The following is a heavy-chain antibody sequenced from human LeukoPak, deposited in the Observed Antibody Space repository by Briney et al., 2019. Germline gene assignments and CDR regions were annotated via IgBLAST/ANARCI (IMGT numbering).Heavy chain of an antibody. V-gene: IGHV4-4*07. J-gene: IGHJ5*02. Sequence: SETLSLTCTVSGGSISSYYWSWIRQPAGKGLEWIGRIYTSGSTNYNPSLKSRVIMSVDTSKNQFSLKLSSVTAADTAVYYCARVGVDTVMGPTNWFDPWGQGTLVTVSS. CDR3: ARVGVDTVMGPTNWFDP. D-gene: IGHD5-18*01. CDR2: IYTSGST. CDR1: GGSISSYY.